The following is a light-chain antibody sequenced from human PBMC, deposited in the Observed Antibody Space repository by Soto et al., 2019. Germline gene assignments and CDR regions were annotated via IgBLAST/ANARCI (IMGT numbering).Light chain of an antibody. J-gene: IGKJ1*01. CDR3: QQYGSSPRT. CDR1: QSVTSSY. Sequence: DIVLTQSPGTLSLSPGERATLSCRASQSVTSSYLAWYQQKTGQAPRLLNYGASSRATCIPDRFSGSGSGTDFTLTISRLEPEDFAVYYCQQYGSSPRTFGQGTKVEIK. V-gene: IGKV3-20*01. CDR2: GAS.